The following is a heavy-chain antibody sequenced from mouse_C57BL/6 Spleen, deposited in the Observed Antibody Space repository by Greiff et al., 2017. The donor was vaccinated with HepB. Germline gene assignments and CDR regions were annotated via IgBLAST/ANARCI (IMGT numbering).Heavy chain of an antibody. CDR3: ALLTWFAY. J-gene: IGHJ3*01. V-gene: IGHV1-74*01. Sequence: QVQLQQPGAELVKPGASVKVSCKASGYTFTSYWMHWVKQRPGQGLEWIGRIHPSDSDTNYKQKFKGKATFTVDKSSSTAYMQLSSLTSEDSAVYYCALLTWFAYWGQGTLVTVSA. CDR1: GYTFTSYW. CDR2: IHPSDSDT.